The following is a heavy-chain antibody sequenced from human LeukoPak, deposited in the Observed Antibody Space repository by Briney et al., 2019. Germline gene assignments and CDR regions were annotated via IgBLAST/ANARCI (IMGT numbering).Heavy chain of an antibody. CDR3: ARLPAFITMVRGARNWFDP. D-gene: IGHD3-10*01. Sequence: PSETLSLTCTVSGGSISSYYWSWIRQPPGRGLEWIGEINHSGSTNYNPSLKSRVTISVDTSKNQFSLKLSSVTAADTAVYYCARLPAFITMVRGARNWFDPWGQGTLVTVSS. CDR1: GGSISSYY. J-gene: IGHJ5*02. CDR2: INHSGST. V-gene: IGHV4-34*01.